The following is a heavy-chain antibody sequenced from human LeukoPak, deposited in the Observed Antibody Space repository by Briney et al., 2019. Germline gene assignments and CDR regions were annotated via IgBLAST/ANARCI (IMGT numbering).Heavy chain of an antibody. J-gene: IGHJ4*02. Sequence: KPSETLSLTCTVSGGSISSSSYYWGWMRQPPGKGLEWFVSIYYSGSTYYTQSLKTRVTIYVATSKNKFTLHLSSMTAAGAAMYCCSIHQVVVITNSFDYWGQGTLVTVSS. CDR3: SIHQVVVITNSFDY. D-gene: IGHD3-22*01. CDR2: IYYSGST. V-gene: IGHV4-39*01. CDR1: GGSISSSSYY.